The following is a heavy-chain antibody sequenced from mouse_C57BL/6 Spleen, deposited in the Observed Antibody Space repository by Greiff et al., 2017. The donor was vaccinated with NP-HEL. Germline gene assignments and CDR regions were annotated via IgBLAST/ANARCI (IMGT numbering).Heavy chain of an antibody. CDR3: ARRELGLRPYAMDY. CDR1: GYTFTSYW. CDR2: IHPNSGST. J-gene: IGHJ4*01. Sequence: VQLQQSGAELVKPGASVKLSCKASGYTFTSYWMHWVKQRPGQGLEWIGMIHPNSGSTNYNEKFKSKATLTVDKSSSTAYMQLSSLTSEDSAVYYCARRELGLRPYAMDYWGQGTSVTVSS. D-gene: IGHD2-4*01. V-gene: IGHV1-64*01.